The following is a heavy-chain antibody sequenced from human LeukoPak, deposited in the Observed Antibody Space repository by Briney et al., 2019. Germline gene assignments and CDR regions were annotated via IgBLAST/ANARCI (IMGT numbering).Heavy chain of an antibody. J-gene: IGHJ4*02. CDR1: GGTFSSYA. D-gene: IGHD3-3*01. Sequence: ASVKVSCKASGGTFSSYAISWVRQAPGQGLEWMGWISAYNGNTNYAQKLQGRVTMTTDTSTSTAYMELRSLRSDDTAVYYCALTIFGVVSDYWGQGTLVTVSS. CDR3: ALTIFGVVSDY. V-gene: IGHV1-18*01. CDR2: ISAYNGNT.